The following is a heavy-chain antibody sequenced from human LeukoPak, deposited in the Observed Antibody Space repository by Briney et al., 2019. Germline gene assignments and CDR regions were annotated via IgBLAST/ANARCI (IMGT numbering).Heavy chain of an antibody. CDR1: GFIFSGYA. CDR2: ISSNGGST. J-gene: IGHJ4*02. CDR3: ARDGVATNDY. V-gene: IGHV3-64*01. D-gene: IGHD5-12*01. Sequence: GGSLRLSCAASGFIFSGYAMQWVRPTPGKGLGYVSGISSNGGSTNYANSVKGRFTISRDDSKNTLYLQMGSVRVEDMAVYYCARDGVATNDYWGQGTLVTVSS.